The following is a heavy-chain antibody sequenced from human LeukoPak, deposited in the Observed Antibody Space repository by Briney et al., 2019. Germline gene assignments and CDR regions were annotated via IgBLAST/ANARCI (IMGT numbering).Heavy chain of an antibody. Sequence: GGSLRLSCAASGFTFDDYAMHWVRQAPGKGLEWFQGISWNSGSIGYADSVKGRFTISRDNAKNSLYLQMNSLRAEDTALYYCAKAPSGIAVAGYFDYWGQGTLVTVSS. V-gene: IGHV3-9*01. CDR2: ISWNSGSI. CDR3: AKAPSGIAVAGYFDY. D-gene: IGHD6-19*01. J-gene: IGHJ4*02. CDR1: GFTFDDYA.